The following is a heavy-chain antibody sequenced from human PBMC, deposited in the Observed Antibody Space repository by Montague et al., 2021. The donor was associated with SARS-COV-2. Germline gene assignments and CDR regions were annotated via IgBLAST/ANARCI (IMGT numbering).Heavy chain of an antibody. CDR2: IYHTGST. CDR1: GGSISSGGYY. J-gene: IGHJ3*02. CDR3: ARDSGYYDSSGYSYDAFDI. Sequence: TLSLTCTVSGGSISSGGYYWSWIRQHPGKGLEWIGYIYHTGSTHYXXXLKSRVTISKDTSKNHFSLNLSSVTAADSAVYYCARDSGYYDSSGYSYDAFDIWGQGTKVTVSS. V-gene: IGHV4-31*03. D-gene: IGHD3-22*01.